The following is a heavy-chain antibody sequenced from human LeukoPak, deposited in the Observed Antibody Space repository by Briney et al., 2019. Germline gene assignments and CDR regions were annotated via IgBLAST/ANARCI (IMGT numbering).Heavy chain of an antibody. Sequence: GGSLRLSCAASGFAFSSYWMHWVRQAPGKGLVWVSRISGDGSSTDYADSVKGRFTISRDNAKNSLYLQMNSLRAEDTALYYCAKGGLGSGYYYHYWGQGTLVTVSS. CDR1: GFAFSSYW. J-gene: IGHJ4*02. CDR3: AKGGLGSGYYYHY. D-gene: IGHD3-22*01. V-gene: IGHV3-74*01. CDR2: ISGDGSST.